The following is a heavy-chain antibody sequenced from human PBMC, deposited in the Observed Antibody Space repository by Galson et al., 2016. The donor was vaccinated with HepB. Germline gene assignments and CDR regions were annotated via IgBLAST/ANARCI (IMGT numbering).Heavy chain of an antibody. J-gene: IGHJ6*02. D-gene: IGHD3-16*02. CDR1: GFTFSSYA. CDR3: ARVSVSLADLSTNYYYGMDV. CDR2: ISYDGSNK. V-gene: IGHV3-30*04. Sequence: SLRLSCAASGFTFSSYAMHWVRQAPGKGLEWVAIISYDGSNKYYADAVKGRFTISRDNSKNTLYLQMNSLRAEDTAVYYCARVSVSLADLSTNYYYGMDVWGQGTTVTVSS.